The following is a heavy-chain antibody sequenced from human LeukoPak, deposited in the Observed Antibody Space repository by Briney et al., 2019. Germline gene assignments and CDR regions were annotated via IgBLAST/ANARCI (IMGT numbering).Heavy chain of an antibody. D-gene: IGHD6-13*01. CDR1: GYSISSAYC. Sequence: SETLSLTCTVSGYSISSAYCWGWSRQPPGKGLGWSGSIYHSGSTYYNPSLKSRVTISVDTSENQFSLKLSSVPAADTAVYYCARSSSSWLYVGIDYWGQGTLVTVSS. V-gene: IGHV4-38-2*02. J-gene: IGHJ4*02. CDR3: ARSSSSWLYVGIDY. CDR2: IYHSGST.